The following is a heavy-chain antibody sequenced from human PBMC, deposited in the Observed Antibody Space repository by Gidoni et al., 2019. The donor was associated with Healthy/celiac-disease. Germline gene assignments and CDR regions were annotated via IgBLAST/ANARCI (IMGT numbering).Heavy chain of an antibody. D-gene: IGHD6-13*01. CDR2: ISSSSRYI. CDR3: ARDREQQLVRGWFDP. Sequence: EVQLVESGGGLVKPGGSLRLSCAASGFTFSDYSMNWVRQAPWKGLEWVSSISSSSRYIYYADSVKGRFTVSRDNAKNSLYLQMNSLRAEDTAVYYCARDREQQLVRGWFDPWGQGTLVTVSS. CDR1: GFTFSDYS. V-gene: IGHV3-21*01. J-gene: IGHJ5*02.